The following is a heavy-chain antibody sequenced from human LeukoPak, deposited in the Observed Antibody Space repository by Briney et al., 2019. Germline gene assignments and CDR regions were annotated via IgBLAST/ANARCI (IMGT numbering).Heavy chain of an antibody. V-gene: IGHV3-9*01. J-gene: IGHJ4*02. CDR1: GFTFDDYA. CDR3: ARDLQD. Sequence: GGSLRLSCAASGFTFDDYAMHWVRQAPGKGLEWVSGISWNSGTIGYADSVKGRFTISRDNAKNSLYLQMNSLRAEDTAVYYCARDLQDWGQGTLVTVSS. CDR2: ISWNSGTI.